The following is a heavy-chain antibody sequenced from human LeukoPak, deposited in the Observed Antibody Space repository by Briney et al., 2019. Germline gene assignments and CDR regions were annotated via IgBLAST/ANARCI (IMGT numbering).Heavy chain of an antibody. CDR2: INWNGGGT. CDR3: AKHMRATNTYSFFGLDV. J-gene: IGHJ6*02. V-gene: IGHV3-9*01. CDR1: GYTFKDSG. D-gene: IGHD1-26*01. Sequence: GGSLRLSCAATGYTFKDSGMHWGRDPPGKGLEWGSNINWNGGGTDYADSVKGRFTISRDNAKNSLYLQLRSLRPEGTALYYCAKHMRATNTYSFFGLDVWGQGTTVTVSS.